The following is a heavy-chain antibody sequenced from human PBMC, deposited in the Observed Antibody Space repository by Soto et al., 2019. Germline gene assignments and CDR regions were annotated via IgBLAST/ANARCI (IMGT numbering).Heavy chain of an antibody. CDR1: GFTFSSYG. CDR2: IWYDGSNK. Sequence: QVQLVESGGGVVQPGRSLRLSCAASGFTFSSYGMHWVRQAPGKGLEWVAVIWYDGSNKYYADSVKGRFTISRDNSKNRLYLKMTGRGAEDAVVFSWAAHAYGGRGTLVTVS. J-gene: IGHJ4*02. V-gene: IGHV3-33*01. CDR3: AAHAY.